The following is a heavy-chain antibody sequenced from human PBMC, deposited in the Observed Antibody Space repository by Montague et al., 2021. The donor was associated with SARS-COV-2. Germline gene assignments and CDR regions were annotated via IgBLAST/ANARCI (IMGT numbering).Heavy chain of an antibody. D-gene: IGHD3-3*01. CDR3: ARAPVAHITIFGVVTSFDY. J-gene: IGHJ4*02. V-gene: IGHV4-59*01. CDR1: GGSISSYY. CDR2: IYYSGST. Sequence: SETLSLTCTVSGGSISSYYWSWIRQPQGKGLEWIGYIYYSGSTNYNPSLKSRVTISVDTSKNQFSLKLSSVTAADTAVYYCARAPVAHITIFGVVTSFDYWGQGTLVTVSS.